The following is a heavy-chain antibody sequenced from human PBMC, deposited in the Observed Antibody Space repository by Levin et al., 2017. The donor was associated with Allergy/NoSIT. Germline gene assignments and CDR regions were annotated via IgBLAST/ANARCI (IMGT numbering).Heavy chain of an antibody. CDR3: VTPSGPRIPMVRGVNRFDY. CDR2: ISSSGGAI. D-gene: IGHD3-10*01. V-gene: IGHV3-48*03. CDR1: GFTFSSYE. J-gene: IGHJ4*02. Sequence: GESLKISCAASGFTFSSYEMNWVRQAPGKGLEWVSYISSSGGAIYYADSVKGRFTISRDNAKNSLYLQMNSLRAEDTAVYYCVTPSGPRIPMVRGVNRFDYWGQGTLVTVSS.